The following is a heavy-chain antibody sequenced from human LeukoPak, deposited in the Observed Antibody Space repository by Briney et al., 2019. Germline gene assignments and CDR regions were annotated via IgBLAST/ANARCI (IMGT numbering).Heavy chain of an antibody. Sequence: GTPRLSRAASGLTLRSFGMGWVRQAPGKGLEWVSVISWGPHSPYFADSVKGRFTIPIEKSDNTVYLQRDRLRVEDTAVYYCAKTFQLLGLNDYWGQGTVVSVSS. J-gene: IGHJ4*02. CDR2: ISWGPHSP. CDR3: AKTFQLLGLNDY. V-gene: IGHV3-23*01. CDR1: GLTLRSFG. D-gene: IGHD1-26*01.